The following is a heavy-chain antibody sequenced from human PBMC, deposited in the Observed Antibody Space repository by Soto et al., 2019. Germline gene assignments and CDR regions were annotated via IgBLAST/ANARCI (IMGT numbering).Heavy chain of an antibody. CDR3: ARVTYSGPKRGDY. J-gene: IGHJ4*02. Sequence: QVQLQQWGAGLLKPSETLSLTCAVYGVSFSGYYWSWIRQPPGRGLEWIGEIDHTGNTNYNPSLKSRITISVDTSNNLLSLHLRSVTAADTAVYYCARVTYSGPKRGDYWGQGTLVTVSS. D-gene: IGHD5-12*01. CDR1: GVSFSGYY. CDR2: IDHTGNT. V-gene: IGHV4-34*02.